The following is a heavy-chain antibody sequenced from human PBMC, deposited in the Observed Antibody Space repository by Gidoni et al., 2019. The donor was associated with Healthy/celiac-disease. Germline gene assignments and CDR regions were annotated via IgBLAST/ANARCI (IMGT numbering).Heavy chain of an antibody. CDR2: IWYDGSNK. V-gene: IGHV3-33*01. Sequence: QVQLVESGGGVVQPGRSLRLSCAASGFTFRRYGMPWVRQAPGKGMEWVAVIWYDGSNKYYADSVKGRFTISRDNSKNTLYMQMNSLRAEDTAVYYCAREAGGNQAIGAFDIWGQGTMVTVSS. CDR3: AREAGGNQAIGAFDI. D-gene: IGHD2-15*01. J-gene: IGHJ3*02. CDR1: GFTFRRYG.